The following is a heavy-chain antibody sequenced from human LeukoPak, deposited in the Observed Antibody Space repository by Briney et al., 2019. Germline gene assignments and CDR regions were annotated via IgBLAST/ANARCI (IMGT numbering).Heavy chain of an antibody. CDR3: ARDLIPDFWSGYYSY. CDR2: ISYDGSNK. CDR1: GFTFSSYA. J-gene: IGHJ4*02. Sequence: PGGSLRLSCAASGFTFSSYAMHWVRQAPGKGLEWVAVISYDGSNKYYADSVEGRFTISRDNSKNTLYLQMNSLRAEDTAVYYCARDLIPDFWSGYYSYWGQGTLVTVSS. V-gene: IGHV3-30*04. D-gene: IGHD3-3*01.